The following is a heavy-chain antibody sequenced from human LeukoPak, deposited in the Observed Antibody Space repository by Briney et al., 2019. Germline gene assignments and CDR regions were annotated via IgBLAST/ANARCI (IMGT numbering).Heavy chain of an antibody. CDR1: GFTFSSYA. Sequence: GGSLRLSCAASGFTFSSYAMHWVRQAPGKGLEYVSAISSNGGSTYYANSVKGRFTISRDNSKNTLYLQMGSLRAEDMAVYYCARSPGEVVNPEYAFDTWGQGTTVTVSS. CDR2: ISSNGGST. J-gene: IGHJ3*02. V-gene: IGHV3-64*01. D-gene: IGHD3-10*01. CDR3: ARSPGEVVNPEYAFDT.